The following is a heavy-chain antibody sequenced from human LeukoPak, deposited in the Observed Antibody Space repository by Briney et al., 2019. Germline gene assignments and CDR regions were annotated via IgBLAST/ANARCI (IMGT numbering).Heavy chain of an antibody. V-gene: IGHV3-30*02. CDR3: AKDRGYCSGGSCYYFDY. D-gene: IGHD2-15*01. CDR1: GFTFSSYG. Sequence: GGSLRLSCAASGFTFSSYGMHWVRQAPGKGLEWAAFIRYDGSNKYYADSVKGRFTISRDNSENTLYLQMNSLRAEDTAVYYCAKDRGYCSGGSCYYFDYWGQGTLVTVSS. CDR2: IRYDGSNK. J-gene: IGHJ4*02.